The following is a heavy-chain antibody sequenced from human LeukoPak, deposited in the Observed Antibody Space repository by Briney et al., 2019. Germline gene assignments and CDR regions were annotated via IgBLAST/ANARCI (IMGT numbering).Heavy chain of an antibody. J-gene: IGHJ4*02. Sequence: GGSLRLSCAASGFTFSTYAMSWVRQAPGKGLEWVSAISGSTGRTYYADSVKGRFTISRDNSKNTLYLQMNNLRAEDTAVYYCAPRVVGSAPFDCWGQGTLVTVYS. V-gene: IGHV3-23*01. CDR3: APRVVGSAPFDC. CDR1: GFTFSTYA. CDR2: ISGSTGRT. D-gene: IGHD2-15*01.